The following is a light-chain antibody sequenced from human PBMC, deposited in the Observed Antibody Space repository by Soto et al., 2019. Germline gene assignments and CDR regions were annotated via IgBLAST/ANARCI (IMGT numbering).Light chain of an antibody. J-gene: IGKJ2*01. V-gene: IGKV3-15*01. CDR3: QRGHNWPLT. CDR1: QSISSE. Sequence: EIVMTQSAATLSVSPGERATLSCRASQSISSELPWYEQKPGQPPRLLINGASTRSTGVPARFTGSGSGSDFTLTISGLHCEDFAIYYCQRGHNWPLTFGQGTRLEI. CDR2: GAS.